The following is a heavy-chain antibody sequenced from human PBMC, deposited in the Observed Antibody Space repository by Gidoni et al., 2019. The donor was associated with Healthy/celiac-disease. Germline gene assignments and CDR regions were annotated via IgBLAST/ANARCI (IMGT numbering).Heavy chain of an antibody. J-gene: IGHJ3*02. Sequence: QVQLVQSGAAGKNPGSSVKVSCKASGGTFSSYAISWVRQAPGQGLEWMGRIIPILGIANYAQKFQGRVTITADKSTSTAYMELSSLRSEDTAVYYCARYARDNAFDIWGQGTMVTVSS. CDR1: GGTFSSYA. D-gene: IGHD2-2*01. CDR2: IIPILGIA. CDR3: ARYARDNAFDI. V-gene: IGHV1-69*04.